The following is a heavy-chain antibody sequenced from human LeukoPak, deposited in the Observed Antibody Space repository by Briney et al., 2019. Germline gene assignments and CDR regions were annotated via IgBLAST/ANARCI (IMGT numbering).Heavy chain of an antibody. CDR1: GFTFSTYS. CDR3: ARDLWGSMVRGVIGY. Sequence: GGSLRLSCAASGFTFSTYSMNWVRQAPGKGLEWVSYISSSSSTIYFADSVKGRFTISRDNAKNSLYLQMNSLRDEDTAVYYCARDLWGSMVRGVIGYWGQGTLVTVSS. V-gene: IGHV3-48*02. CDR2: ISSSSSTI. D-gene: IGHD3-10*01. J-gene: IGHJ4*02.